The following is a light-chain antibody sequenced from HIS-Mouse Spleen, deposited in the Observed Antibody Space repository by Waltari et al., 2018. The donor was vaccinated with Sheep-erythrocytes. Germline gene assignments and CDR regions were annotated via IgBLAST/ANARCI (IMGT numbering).Light chain of an antibody. CDR1: SSDVGGYNY. CDR2: EVS. CDR3: CSYAGSYNHV. J-gene: IGLJ1*01. V-gene: IGLV2-11*01. Sequence: QSALTQPRSVSGSPGQSVTISCTGTSSDVGGYNYVPWYQQHPGQAPNLMIYEVSKRPSGVPDRFSGSKSGNTASLTISGLQAEDEADYYCCSYAGSYNHVFATGTKVTVL.